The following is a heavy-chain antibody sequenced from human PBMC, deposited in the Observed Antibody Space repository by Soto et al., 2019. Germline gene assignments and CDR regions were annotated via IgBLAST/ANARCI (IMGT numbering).Heavy chain of an antibody. D-gene: IGHD1-26*01. V-gene: IGHV1-69*05. CDR1: GGTFSSYA. Sequence: QVQLVQSGAEEKKPGSSVKVSCKASGGTFSSYAISWVRQAPGQGLEWMGGIIPIFGTANYAQKFQGRVTXTXDXXTSTAYMELSSLRSEDTAVYYCSSSGSRNFDAFDIWGQGTMVTVSS. CDR3: SSSGSRNFDAFDI. J-gene: IGHJ3*02. CDR2: IIPIFGTA.